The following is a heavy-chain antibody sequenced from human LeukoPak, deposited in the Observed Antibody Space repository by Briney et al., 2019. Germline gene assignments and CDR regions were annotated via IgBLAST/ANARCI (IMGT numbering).Heavy chain of an antibody. Sequence: GGSLRLSCAASKFSFSSYWMHWVRQAPGRGLVWVSRINSDGSRTNYADSVKGRFTISRDNAKNTLYLQMSSLRAEDTAVYYCARVLTGSWDWFDPWGQGTLVTVSS. CDR2: INSDGSRT. CDR1: KFSFSSYW. V-gene: IGHV3-74*01. CDR3: ARVLTGSWDWFDP. D-gene: IGHD2-8*02. J-gene: IGHJ5*02.